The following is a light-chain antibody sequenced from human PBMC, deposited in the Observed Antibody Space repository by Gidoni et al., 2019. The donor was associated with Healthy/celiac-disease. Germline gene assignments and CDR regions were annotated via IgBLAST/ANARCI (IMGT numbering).Light chain of an antibody. CDR2: GAS. CDR3: QHYDSPPWT. Sequence: EIVLTQSPGTLSFAPGEGATLSCRASQSVSGRSLAWYQQKPGQAPRLLIYGASNRATAIPDRFSGSGSGTDFTLTISRLEPADFAVYYCQHYDSPPWTFGQGTKVEIK. CDR1: QSVSGRS. V-gene: IGKV3-20*01. J-gene: IGKJ1*01.